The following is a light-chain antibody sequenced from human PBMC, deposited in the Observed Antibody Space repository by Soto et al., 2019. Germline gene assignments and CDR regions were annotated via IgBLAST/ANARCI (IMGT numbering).Light chain of an antibody. CDR2: WAS. V-gene: IGKV4-1*01. CDR1: QRVLSNSNKKSS. CDR3: QQYYSTPIT. J-gene: IGKJ5*01. Sequence: DIVMTPAPDSLAVSLGEMATITCKSSQRVLSNSNKKSSLGLYQQKPGQPPKLLIYWASTRESGVPDRFSGSGSGTAFTLTVSSLQAEDVALYSCQQYYSTPITFVQGTRLEIK.